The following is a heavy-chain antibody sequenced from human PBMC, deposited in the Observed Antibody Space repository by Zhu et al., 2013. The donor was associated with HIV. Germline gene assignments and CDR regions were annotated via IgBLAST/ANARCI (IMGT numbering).Heavy chain of an antibody. D-gene: IGHD1-1*01. V-gene: IGHV1-18*01. CDR1: GYSFTSFF. J-gene: IGHJ4*02. Sequence: QVHLQQSGFEVKKPGESLKVSCKTSGYSFTSFFIIWLRQAPGQGLEWLGSINPYDNKPDVAETLLGRLTLTVDTATTTSHLELTGLTEDDTAFYFCSRGLQAPLETTPGGYWGPRGLSSPSPQ. CDR2: INPYDNKP. CDR3: SRGLQAPLETTPGGY.